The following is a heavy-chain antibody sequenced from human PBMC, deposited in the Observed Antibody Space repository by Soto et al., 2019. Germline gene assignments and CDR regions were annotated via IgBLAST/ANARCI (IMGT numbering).Heavy chain of an antibody. Sequence: PSETLSLTCTVSGGSISSYDWSWIRQPPGKGLEWIGYIYYSGSTNYNPSLKSRVTISVDTSKNQFSLKLSSVTAADTAVYYCASHSGYDREIYYCYMDVWGKGTTVTVSS. CDR1: GGSISSYD. V-gene: IGHV4-59*08. CDR2: IYYSGST. CDR3: ASHSGYDREIYYCYMDV. J-gene: IGHJ6*03. D-gene: IGHD5-12*01.